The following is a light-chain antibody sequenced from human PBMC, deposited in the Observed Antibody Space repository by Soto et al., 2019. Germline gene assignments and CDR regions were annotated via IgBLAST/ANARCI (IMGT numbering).Light chain of an antibody. CDR3: QHNGRS. CDR2: AAS. V-gene: IGKV3-20*01. CDR1: ESVGSSL. J-gene: IGKJ5*01. Sequence: DIVLTQSPGTLSFSPGERATLSCRTSESVGSSLFAGYQQKPGQAPRLLFYAASSRATGISDRFSGSGSGTDFTLIINRLDPEDSAVYYCQHNGRSFGQGTRLEIK.